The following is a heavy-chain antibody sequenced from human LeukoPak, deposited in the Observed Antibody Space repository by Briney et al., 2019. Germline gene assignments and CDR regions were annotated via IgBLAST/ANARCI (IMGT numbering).Heavy chain of an antibody. Sequence: GGSLRLSCAASGFTFSDYYMSWIRQAPGKGLEWVSYISSSGSTIYYADSVKVRFTISRDNAKNSLYLQMNSLRAEDAAVYYCARESNNWNYYSPNWFDPWGQGTLVTVSS. CDR1: GFTFSDYY. V-gene: IGHV3-11*01. D-gene: IGHD1-7*01. CDR2: ISSSGSTI. CDR3: ARESNNWNYYSPNWFDP. J-gene: IGHJ5*02.